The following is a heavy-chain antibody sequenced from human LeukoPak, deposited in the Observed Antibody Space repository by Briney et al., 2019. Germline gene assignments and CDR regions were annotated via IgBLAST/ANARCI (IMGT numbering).Heavy chain of an antibody. J-gene: IGHJ4*02. D-gene: IGHD3-10*01. Sequence: GGSLRLSCAASGFTFSSYEMNWVRQAPGKGLEWVSYISSSGSTIYYADSVKGRFTISRDNAKNSLYLQMNSLRAEDTAVYYCARDSGGRVFDYWGQGTLVTVSS. CDR1: GFTFSSYE. CDR2: ISSSGSTI. CDR3: ARDSGGRVFDY. V-gene: IGHV3-48*03.